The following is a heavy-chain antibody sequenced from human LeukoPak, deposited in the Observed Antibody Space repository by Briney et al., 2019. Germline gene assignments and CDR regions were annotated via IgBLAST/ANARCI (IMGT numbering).Heavy chain of an antibody. CDR2: INAGDSDT. V-gene: IGHV5-51*01. CDR1: GYTFSSYW. J-gene: IGHJ4*02. D-gene: IGHD6-6*01. Sequence: GESLKISCKGSGYTFSSYWIAWGRPMPGQGLEWMGIINAGDSDTRYSPSFQGQVTISADKSISTAYLQWSSLKASDTAMYYCARLLLRSSSAGDYWGQGTLVTVSS. CDR3: ARLLLRSSSAGDY.